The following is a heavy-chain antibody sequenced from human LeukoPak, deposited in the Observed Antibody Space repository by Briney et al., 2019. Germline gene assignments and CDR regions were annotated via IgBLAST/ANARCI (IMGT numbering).Heavy chain of an antibody. CDR3: ARNTAYYYASGYYYMDV. J-gene: IGHJ6*03. CDR2: INHSGST. D-gene: IGHD3-10*01. V-gene: IGHV4-34*01. Sequence: SETLSLTCAVYGGSFSGYYWSWIRQPPGKGLEWLGKINHSGSTNYNPSLKSRVTISVDTSKNHFSLNLSSVTAADTAVYYCARNTAYYYASGYYYMDVWGKGTTVTVSS. CDR1: GGSFSGYY.